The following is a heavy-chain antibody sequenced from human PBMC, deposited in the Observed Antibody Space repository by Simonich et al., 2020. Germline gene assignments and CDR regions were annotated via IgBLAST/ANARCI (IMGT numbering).Heavy chain of an antibody. CDR3: ARDRYCSGGSCYYFDY. CDR1: GFTFSSYG. CDR2: IWYDGSNK. J-gene: IGHJ4*02. D-gene: IGHD2-15*01. Sequence: QVQLVESGGGVVQPGRSLRLSCAASGFTFSSYGMHWVRQAPGKGREWVAVIWYDGSNKYYAESVKGRFTISSDNSKNTLYLQMNSLRAEDTAVYYCARDRYCSGGSCYYFDYWSQGTLVTVSS. V-gene: IGHV3-33*01.